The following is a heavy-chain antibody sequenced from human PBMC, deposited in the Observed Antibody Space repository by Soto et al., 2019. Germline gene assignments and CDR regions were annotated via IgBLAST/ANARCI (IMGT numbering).Heavy chain of an antibody. V-gene: IGHV1-18*01. Sequence: QVHLVQSGAELKKPGASVRVSCKASGYSFTRNGISWVRQAPGQGREWMGWISAKNGDTNDAQKFQGRVIMTTDTSTSTAYMELRSLRSDDTAVYYCVRDRDSDTWPSRDVWGQGTTVTVSS. CDR2: ISAKNGDT. J-gene: IGHJ6*02. CDR3: VRDRDSDTWPSRDV. CDR1: GYSFTRNG. D-gene: IGHD1-26*01.